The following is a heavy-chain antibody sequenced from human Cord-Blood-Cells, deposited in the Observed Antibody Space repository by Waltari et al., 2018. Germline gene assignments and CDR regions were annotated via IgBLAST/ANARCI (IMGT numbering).Heavy chain of an antibody. Sequence: QLQLQESGPGLVKPPETLSLTCTVSGCPISSSSYYWGWIRQPPGKGLEWIGSIYYSGSTYYNPSLKSRVTISVDTSKNQFSLKLSSVTAADTAVYYCARSDYTDYYYYMDVWGKGTTVTVSS. CDR2: IYYSGST. V-gene: IGHV4-39*01. D-gene: IGHD3-10*01. CDR3: ARSDYTDYYYYMDV. J-gene: IGHJ6*03. CDR1: GCPISSSSYY.